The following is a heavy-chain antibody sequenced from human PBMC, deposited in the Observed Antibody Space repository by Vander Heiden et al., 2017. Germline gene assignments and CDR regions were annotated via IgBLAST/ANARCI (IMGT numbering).Heavy chain of an antibody. J-gene: IGHJ4*02. CDR1: GFTFSSYS. V-gene: IGHV3-48*02. Sequence: EVQLVESGGGLVQPGGSLRLSWAASGFTFSSYSMNWVRQAPGKGLEWVSYISSSSRTIYYADSVKGRFTISRDKVKNSLYLQMNSLRDEDTAVYYCARDRERWYDYWGQGTLVTVSS. CDR3: ARDRERWYDY. D-gene: IGHD2-15*01. CDR2: ISSSSRTI.